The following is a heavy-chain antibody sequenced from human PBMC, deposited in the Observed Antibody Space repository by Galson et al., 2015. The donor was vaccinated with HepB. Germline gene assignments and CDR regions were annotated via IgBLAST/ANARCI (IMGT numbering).Heavy chain of an antibody. V-gene: IGHV4-31*03. J-gene: IGHJ6*03. CDR2: IYYGGST. CDR3: AREKNYYYYMDV. CDR1: GGSISSGGYY. Sequence: LSLTCTVSGGSISSGGYYWSWIRQHPGKGLEWIGYIYYGGSTYYNPSLKSRVTISVDTSKNQFSLKLSSVTAADTAVYYCAREKNYYYYMDVWGKGTTVIVSS.